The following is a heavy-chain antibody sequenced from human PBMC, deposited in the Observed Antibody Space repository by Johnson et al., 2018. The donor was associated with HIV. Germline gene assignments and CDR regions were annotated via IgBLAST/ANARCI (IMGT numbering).Heavy chain of an antibody. CDR3: ARLKNGAFDI. Sequence: QVHLVESGGGVVQPGGSLRLSCAASGFTFSSYAMHWVRQAPGKGLAWVAVISYDGSNKYYAASVKGRFTISRDNSKNTLYLQMNSLRAEDTAVYYCARLKNGAFDIWGQGTMVTVSS. D-gene: IGHD2-8*01. V-gene: IGHV3-30-3*01. J-gene: IGHJ3*02. CDR1: GFTFSSYA. CDR2: ISYDGSNK.